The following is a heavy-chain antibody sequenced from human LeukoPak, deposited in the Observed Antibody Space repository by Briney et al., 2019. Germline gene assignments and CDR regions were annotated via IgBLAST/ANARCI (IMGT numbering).Heavy chain of an antibody. CDR3: ARGSGTSSNWFDP. J-gene: IGHJ5*02. D-gene: IGHD3-10*01. Sequence: SQTLSLTCAISGDSVSSNSATWNWIRQSPSRGLEWLGRTYYRSKWYNDYAVSVKSRITINPDTSKNHFSLQLNSVTPEDTAVYSCARGSGTSSNWFDPWGQGTLVTVSS. CDR1: GDSVSSNSAT. CDR2: TYYRSKWYN. V-gene: IGHV6-1*01.